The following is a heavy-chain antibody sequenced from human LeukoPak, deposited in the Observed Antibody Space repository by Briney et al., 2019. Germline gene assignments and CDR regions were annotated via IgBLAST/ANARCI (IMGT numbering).Heavy chain of an antibody. J-gene: IGHJ3*02. D-gene: IGHD5-24*01. Sequence: PGGSLRLSCAASGFTFSSYAMHWVRQAPGKGLEWVAGISYDGSNKYYADSVKGRFTISRDNSNNTLYLQMNSLRAEDTAVYSCARARWLQLPTHHDAFDIWGQGTMVTVSS. V-gene: IGHV3-30-3*01. CDR3: ARARWLQLPTHHDAFDI. CDR2: ISYDGSNK. CDR1: GFTFSSYA.